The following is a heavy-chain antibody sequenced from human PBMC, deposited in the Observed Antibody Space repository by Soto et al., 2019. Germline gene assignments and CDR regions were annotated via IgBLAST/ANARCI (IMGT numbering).Heavy chain of an antibody. Sequence: SETLSLTCTVSGGSISSSSYYWGWIRHPPGKGLEWIGSIYYSGSTYYNPSLKSRVTISVDTSKNQFSLKLSSVTAADTAVYYCARQRESYCSGGSCYPNWFDPWGQGTLVTVSS. CDR3: ARQRESYCSGGSCYPNWFDP. V-gene: IGHV4-39*01. J-gene: IGHJ5*02. CDR2: IYYSGST. CDR1: GGSISSSSYY. D-gene: IGHD2-15*01.